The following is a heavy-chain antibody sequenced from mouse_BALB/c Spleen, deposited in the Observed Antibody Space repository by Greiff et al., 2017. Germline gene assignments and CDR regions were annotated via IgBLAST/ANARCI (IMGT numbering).Heavy chain of an antibody. CDR3: ARGEGLEP. CDR2: INPSTGYT. Sequence: QVQLQQSGAELAKPGASVKMSCKASGYTFTSYWMHWVKRRPGQGLEWIGYINPSTGYTEYNQKFKDKATLTADKSSSTAYMQLSSLTSEDSAVYYCARGEGLEPWGQGTLVTVSA. J-gene: IGHJ3*01. CDR1: GYTFTSYW. V-gene: IGHV1-7*01.